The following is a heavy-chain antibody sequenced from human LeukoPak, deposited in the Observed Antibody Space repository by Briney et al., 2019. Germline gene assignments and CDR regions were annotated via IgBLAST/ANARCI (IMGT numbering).Heavy chain of an antibody. Sequence: SETLSLTCTVSGGSISSYYWSWIRQPPGKGLEWIRYIYYSGSTNYNPSLKSRVTISVDTSKNQFSLKLSSVTAADTAVYYCARHVGGTGTALDYWGQGTLVTVSS. V-gene: IGHV4-59*08. D-gene: IGHD1-1*01. CDR3: ARHVGGTGTALDY. CDR2: IYYSGST. J-gene: IGHJ4*02. CDR1: GGSISSYY.